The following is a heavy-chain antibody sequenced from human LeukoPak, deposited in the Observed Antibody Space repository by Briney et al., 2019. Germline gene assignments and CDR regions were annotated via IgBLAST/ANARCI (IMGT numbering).Heavy chain of an antibody. CDR1: EFTFSNYW. CDR3: VRDKVSGPTLLDH. J-gene: IGHJ4*02. CDR2: INEDGSVK. V-gene: IGHV3-7*01. D-gene: IGHD5/OR15-5a*01. Sequence: GGSLRLSCEAFEFTFSNYWMSWVRQAPGKGLEWVANINEDGSVKYCADSVKGRFTISRDNARNSVFLQMNSLRAEDTAVHHCVRDKVSGPTLLDHWGQGTLVTVSS.